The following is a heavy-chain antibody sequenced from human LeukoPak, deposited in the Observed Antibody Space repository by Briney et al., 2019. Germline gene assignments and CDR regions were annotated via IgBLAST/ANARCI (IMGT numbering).Heavy chain of an antibody. CDR2: ISYDGGNQ. V-gene: IGHV3-30*18. D-gene: IGHD3-16*01. CDR3: AKDRRMMSAYYGMDV. J-gene: IGHJ6*02. CDR1: GFTFISYG. Sequence: GGSLRVSCEASGFTFISYGVHWVRQAPGNGLEWVSVISYDGGNQKYADSVKGRFTISRDNSKNTVYLQLNSLRTEDTAVYYCAKDRRMMSAYYGMDVWGQGTTVIVSS.